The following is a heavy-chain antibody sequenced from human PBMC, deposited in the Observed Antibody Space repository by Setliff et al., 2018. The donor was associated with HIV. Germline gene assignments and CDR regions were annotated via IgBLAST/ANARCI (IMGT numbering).Heavy chain of an antibody. V-gene: IGHV4-59*12. CDR2: IYYSGST. CDR3: AREGGGFSDTVTTRYYYYYMDV. CDR1: GDSISGYY. Sequence: SETLSLTCTVSGDSISGYYWSWIRQPPGKGLEWMGNIYYSGSTNYNPSLKSRVTISVDTSKNQFSLRLSSVTAADTAVYYCAREGGGFSDTVTTRYYYYYMDVWGKGTTVTVSS. D-gene: IGHD4-17*01. J-gene: IGHJ6*03.